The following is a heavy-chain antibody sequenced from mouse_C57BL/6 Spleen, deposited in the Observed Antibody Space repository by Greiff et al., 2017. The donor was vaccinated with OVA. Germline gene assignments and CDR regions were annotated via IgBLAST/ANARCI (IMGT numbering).Heavy chain of an antibody. CDR3: AREYYGSSYWHFDV. J-gene: IGHJ1*03. D-gene: IGHD1-1*01. CDR2: INYDGSST. V-gene: IGHV5-16*01. Sequence: EVKVVESEGGLVQPGSSMKLSCTASGFTFSDYYMAWVRQVPEKSLEWVANINYDGSSTYYLDSLKSRFIISRDNAKNILYLQMSSLKSEDTATYYCAREYYGSSYWHFDVWGTGTTVTVSS. CDR1: GFTFSDYY.